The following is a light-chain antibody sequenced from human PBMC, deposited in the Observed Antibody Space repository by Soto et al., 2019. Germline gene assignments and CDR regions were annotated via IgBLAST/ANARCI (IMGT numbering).Light chain of an antibody. Sequence: QSALTQPASVSGSPGQSITISCTGSSSDVGGYKYVSWYQQYPGKAPKLMIYDVSNRPSGVSNRFSGSKSGNTASLTSSGLQAEDEADYYCSSYTSSSTYVFGAGTKVTVL. CDR1: SSDVGGYKY. CDR3: SSYTSSSTYV. J-gene: IGLJ1*01. CDR2: DVS. V-gene: IGLV2-14*01.